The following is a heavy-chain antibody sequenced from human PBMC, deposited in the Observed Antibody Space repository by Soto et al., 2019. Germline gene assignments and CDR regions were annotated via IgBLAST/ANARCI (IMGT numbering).Heavy chain of an antibody. J-gene: IGHJ4*02. CDR1: GFTFSSYA. CDR3: AKAETSGSGLRFLEWFGY. V-gene: IGHV3-23*01. Sequence: GGSLRLSCAASGFTFSSYAMSWVRQAPGKGLEWVSAISGSGGSTYYADSVKGRFTISRDNSKNTLYLQMNSLRAEDTAVYYCAKAETSGSGLRFLEWFGYWGQGTLVTVSS. D-gene: IGHD3-3*01. CDR2: ISGSGGST.